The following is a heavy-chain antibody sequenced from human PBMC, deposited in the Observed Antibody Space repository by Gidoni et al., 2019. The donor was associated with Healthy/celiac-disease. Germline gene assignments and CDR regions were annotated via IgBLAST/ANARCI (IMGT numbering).Heavy chain of an antibody. CDR2: IKSKTDGGTT. CDR1: RFTFSTAW. Sequence: EVQLVASGGGLVKPGGSLRLSCAASRFTFSTAWMSWVRQAPGKGLEWVGRIKSKTDGGTTDYAAPVKGRFTISRDDSKNTLYLQMNSLKTEDTAVYYCTTDTYYYGSGPENYFDYWGQGTLVTVSS. CDR3: TTDTYYYGSGPENYFDY. D-gene: IGHD3-10*01. V-gene: IGHV3-15*01. J-gene: IGHJ4*02.